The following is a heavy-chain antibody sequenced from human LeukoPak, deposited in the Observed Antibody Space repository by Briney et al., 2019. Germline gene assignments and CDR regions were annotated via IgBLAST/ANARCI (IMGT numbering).Heavy chain of an antibody. CDR1: GGSISSYY. V-gene: IGHV4-4*07. CDR2: IYTSGST. J-gene: IGHJ4*02. CDR3: AREGAPVEYYDFWSGSSHKRYYFDY. Sequence: PSETLSLTCTVSGGSISSYYWSWIRQPAGKGLEWIGRIYTSGSTNYNPSPKSRVTMSVDTSRNQFSLQLSSVTAADTAVYYCAREGAPVEYYDFWSGSSHKRYYFDYWGQGTLVTVSS. D-gene: IGHD3-3*01.